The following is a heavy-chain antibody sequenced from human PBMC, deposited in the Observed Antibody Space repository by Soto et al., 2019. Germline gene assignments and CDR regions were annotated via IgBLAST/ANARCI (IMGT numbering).Heavy chain of an antibody. D-gene: IGHD6-13*01. CDR3: AREYSSRWPDAFDI. Sequence: QVQLVESGGGVVQPGRSLRLSCAASGFTFSSYAMHWVRQAPGKGLEWVAVISYDGSNKYYADSVKGRFTISRDNSKNTLYLQMNSLRAEDTAVYYCAREYSSRWPDAFDIWGQGTMVTVSS. CDR1: GFTFSSYA. J-gene: IGHJ3*02. CDR2: ISYDGSNK. V-gene: IGHV3-30-3*01.